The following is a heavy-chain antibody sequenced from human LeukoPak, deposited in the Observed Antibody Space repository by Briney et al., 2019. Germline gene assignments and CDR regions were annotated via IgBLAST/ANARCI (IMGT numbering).Heavy chain of an antibody. J-gene: IGHJ4*02. V-gene: IGHV3-74*01. CDR1: GFTFSNYW. D-gene: IGHD4-17*01. CDR3: ASKLNYGDPFY. Sequence: GGSLRLSCAASGFTFSNYWMHWVRQAPGKGLVWVSRINPDGGTTNYADSVKGRFTISRDNAKNTLYLQMNSLRADDTAIYYCASKLNYGDPFYWGQGTLVTVSS. CDR2: INPDGGTT.